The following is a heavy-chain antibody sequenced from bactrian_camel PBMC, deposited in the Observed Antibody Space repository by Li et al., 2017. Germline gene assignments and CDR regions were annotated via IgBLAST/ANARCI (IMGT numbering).Heavy chain of an antibody. CDR3: AAGITRCVSTINALAVIMHY. CDR1: GFTFGDSD. J-gene: IGHJ4*01. V-gene: IGHV3S55*01. Sequence: QLVESGGGSVQAGGSLRLSCTASGFTFGDSDMGWYRQAPGNECELVSTISSDGSTYYADSVKGRFTISQDTAKTTIDLHMDSLKVDDTAMYYCAAGITRCVSTINALAVIMHYWGQGTQVTVS. CDR2: ISSDGST. D-gene: IGHD1*01.